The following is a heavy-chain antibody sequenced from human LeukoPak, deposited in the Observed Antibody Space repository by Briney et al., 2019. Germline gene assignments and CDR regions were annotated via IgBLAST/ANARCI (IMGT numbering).Heavy chain of an antibody. Sequence: KPSEILSLTCAVYGGFFSGYYGSWLRQPPGKGLQWIGEIKDSGTINYNPSLKSRVTVSLDTSKNQFSLRLTSVTAADTSMYYCAKSLYCGDDCLWGEGTLVTVSS. CDR1: GGFFSGYY. J-gene: IGHJ4*02. CDR3: AKSLYCGDDCL. V-gene: IGHV4-34*01. D-gene: IGHD2-21*02. CDR2: IKDSGTI.